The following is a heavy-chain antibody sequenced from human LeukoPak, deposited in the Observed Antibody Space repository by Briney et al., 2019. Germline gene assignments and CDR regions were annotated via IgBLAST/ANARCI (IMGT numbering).Heavy chain of an antibody. CDR3: ARDALAVAGTSGWFDP. CDR1: GFTFSSYG. CDR2: IRYDGSNK. V-gene: IGHV3-30*02. J-gene: IGHJ5*02. Sequence: PGGSLRLSCAASGFTFSSYGMHWVGQAPGKGLEWVAFIRYDGSNKYYADSVRGRFTISRDNSKNTLYLQMNSLRAEDTAVYYCARDALAVAGTSGWFDPWGQGTLVTVSS. D-gene: IGHD6-19*01.